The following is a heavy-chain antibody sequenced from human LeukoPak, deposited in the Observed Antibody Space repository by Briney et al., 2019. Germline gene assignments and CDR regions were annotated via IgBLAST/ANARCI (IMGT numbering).Heavy chain of an antibody. Sequence: GGPVRLSCVVCGVTYSEFAMSWARGAPGEALEWGSALTGSGETKYYADSVKARSTMSRDNSKNTLYLQMNSLRDEDTAEYFCANESLVVIESYFDNWGPGTLVTVSS. V-gene: IGHV3-23*01. CDR1: GVTYSEFA. CDR2: LTGSGETK. CDR3: ANESLVVIESYFDN. J-gene: IGHJ4*02. D-gene: IGHD3-22*01.